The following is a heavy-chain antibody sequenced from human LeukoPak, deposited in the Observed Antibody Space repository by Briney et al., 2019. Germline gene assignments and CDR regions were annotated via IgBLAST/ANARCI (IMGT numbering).Heavy chain of an antibody. Sequence: SETLSLTCAVYGGSFSGYYWSWIRQPPGKGLEWIGEINHSGSTNYNPSLKSRVTISVDTSKNQFSLKLSSVTAADTAVYYCARARRDGYNYRRYYYYMDVWGKGTTVTVSS. CDR1: GGSFSGYY. V-gene: IGHV4-34*01. CDR3: ARARRDGYNYRRYYYYMDV. CDR2: INHSGST. D-gene: IGHD5-24*01. J-gene: IGHJ6*03.